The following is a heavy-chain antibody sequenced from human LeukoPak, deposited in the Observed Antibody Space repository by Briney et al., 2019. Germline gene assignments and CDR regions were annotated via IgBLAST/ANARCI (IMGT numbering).Heavy chain of an antibody. Sequence: SETLSLTCTVSGGSSSSYYWSWIRQPPGKGREWCGYIYYSGSTNYTPSLKSRVTISVDTSKNQFSLKLSSVTAADTAVYYCARVTIFGVVDAFDIWGQGTMVTVSS. V-gene: IGHV4-59*01. CDR1: GGSSSSYY. CDR3: ARVTIFGVVDAFDI. CDR2: IYYSGST. D-gene: IGHD3-3*01. J-gene: IGHJ3*02.